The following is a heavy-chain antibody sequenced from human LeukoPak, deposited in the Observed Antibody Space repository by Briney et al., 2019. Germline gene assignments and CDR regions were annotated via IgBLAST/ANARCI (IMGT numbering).Heavy chain of an antibody. V-gene: IGHV3-21*01. CDR1: GFTFSSYS. Sequence: GGSLRLSCAASGFTFSSYSMNWVRQAPGKGLEWVSSISSSSSYIYYADSVKGRFTISRDNAKNSLYLQMNSLRAEDTAVYYCARVERDCSGGSCYRAFDIWGQGTMVTVSS. D-gene: IGHD2-15*01. CDR2: ISSSSSYI. CDR3: ARVERDCSGGSCYRAFDI. J-gene: IGHJ3*02.